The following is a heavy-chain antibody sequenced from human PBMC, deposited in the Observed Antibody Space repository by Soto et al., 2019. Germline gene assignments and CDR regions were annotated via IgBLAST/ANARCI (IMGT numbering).Heavy chain of an antibody. D-gene: IGHD3-3*01. Sequence: ASGLTFNLFAINWVRQAPGKGLEWVSSISGGGGSTYYADSVKGRFTVSRDNSKNTLYLQMNSLRDDDTAVYSCAPGEDIPNFDHLELWGPGTLVTVS. CDR3: APGEDIPNFDHLEL. J-gene: IGHJ5*02. CDR2: ISGGGGST. CDR1: GLTFNLFA. V-gene: IGHV3-23*01.